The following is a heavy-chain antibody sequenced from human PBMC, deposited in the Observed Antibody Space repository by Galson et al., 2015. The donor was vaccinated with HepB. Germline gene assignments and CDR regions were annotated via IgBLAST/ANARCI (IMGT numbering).Heavy chain of an antibody. CDR2: ISGSGGST. D-gene: IGHD5-18*01. CDR3: AKGGWKLNMYYCAKTNVDTAMVFDPT. CDR1: GFTFSSYA. V-gene: IGHV3-23*01. J-gene: IGHJ4*02. Sequence: SLRLSCAASGFTFSSYAMSWVRQAPGKGLEWVSAISGSGGSTYYADSVKGRFTISRDNSKNTLYLQMNSLRAEDTAVYYCAKGGWKLNMYYCAKTNVDTAMVFDPTGGQGTLVTVSS.